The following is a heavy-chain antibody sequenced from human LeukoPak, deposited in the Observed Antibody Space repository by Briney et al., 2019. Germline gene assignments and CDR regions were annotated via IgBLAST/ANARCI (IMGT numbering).Heavy chain of an antibody. CDR3: ARVLGQWLGPQD. CDR1: GYSISSGYY. V-gene: IGHV4-38-2*02. J-gene: IGHJ4*02. CDR2: IYHSGST. Sequence: NPSETLSLTCNVSGYSISSGYYWGWIRQPPGKGLEWIGSIYHSGSTYYNPSLKSRVTISVDTSKNQFSLKLSSVTAADTAVYYCARVLGQWLGPQDWGQGTLVTVSS. D-gene: IGHD6-19*01.